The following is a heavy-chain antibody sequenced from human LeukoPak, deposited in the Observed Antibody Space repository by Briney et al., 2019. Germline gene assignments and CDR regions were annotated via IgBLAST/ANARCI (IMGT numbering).Heavy chain of an antibody. V-gene: IGHV3-23*01. D-gene: IGHD5-12*01. CDR1: GFTFSSYA. CDR2: IRVSGGST. Sequence: GGSLRLSCAASGFTFSSYAMTWVRQAPGKGLEWVSVIRVSGGSTYYADSVKGRFTISRDISKSTLYLQMNSLRVEDTAIYYRAKGEWIDVWGQGATVTVSS. CDR3: AKGEWIDV. J-gene: IGHJ6*02.